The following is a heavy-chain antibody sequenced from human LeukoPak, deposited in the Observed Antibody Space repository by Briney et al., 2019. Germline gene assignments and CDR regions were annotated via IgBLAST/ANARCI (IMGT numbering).Heavy chain of an antibody. Sequence: PVKVSCKASGGTFSSYAISWVRQAPGQGLEWMGGIIPIFGTANYAQKFQGRVTITTDESTSTAYMELSSLRSDDTAVYYCARGITPNAFDIWGQGTMVTVSS. J-gene: IGHJ3*02. CDR3: ARGITPNAFDI. CDR2: IIPIFGTA. CDR1: GGTFSSYA. D-gene: IGHD3-16*01. V-gene: IGHV1-69*05.